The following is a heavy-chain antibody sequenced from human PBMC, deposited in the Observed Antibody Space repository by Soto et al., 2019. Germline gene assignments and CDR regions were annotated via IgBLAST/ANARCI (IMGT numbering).Heavy chain of an antibody. Sequence: QVQLQQWGAGPLRPLETLSLTCGVSGGSFSGYYWAWIRQSPGKGLEWIGEINDRGSINYTPSLQSRVSISVQTSKNHYSLTLRPVPAAATNVSCCGRESHDILTLPSWVSYFEIWGRGMLDTV. CDR3: GRESHDILTLPSWVSYFEI. CDR2: INDRGSI. D-gene: IGHD3-9*01. J-gene: IGHJ2*01. V-gene: IGHV4-34*01. CDR1: GGSFSGYY.